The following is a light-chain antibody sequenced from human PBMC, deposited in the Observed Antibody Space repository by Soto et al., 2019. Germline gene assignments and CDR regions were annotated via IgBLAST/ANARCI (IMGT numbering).Light chain of an antibody. CDR2: DVS. V-gene: IGLV2-23*02. Sequence: QSALTQPASVSGSPGQSVTFSCTGTSSDIGTFNLVSWYQQRPGRAPKLIILDVSKRPSGVSDRFSGSKSGDTASLTISGLQAEDEADYYCCSYAGRNTYGFGTGTKRTVL. CDR3: CSYAGRNTYG. J-gene: IGLJ1*01. CDR1: SSDIGTFNL.